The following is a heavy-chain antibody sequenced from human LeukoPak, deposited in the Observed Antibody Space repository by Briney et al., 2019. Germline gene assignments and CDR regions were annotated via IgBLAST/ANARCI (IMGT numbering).Heavy chain of an antibody. J-gene: IGHJ4*02. CDR1: GGSISSYY. Sequence: SESLSLTCTVSGGSISSYYWSWIRQPAGKGLEWIGRIYTSGSSNYNPSLKSRVIMSVDTSKNQFSLKLSSVTAADTAVYYCARDTAMVTYFDYWGQGTLVTVSS. CDR3: ARDTAMVTYFDY. D-gene: IGHD5-18*01. CDR2: IYTSGSS. V-gene: IGHV4-4*07.